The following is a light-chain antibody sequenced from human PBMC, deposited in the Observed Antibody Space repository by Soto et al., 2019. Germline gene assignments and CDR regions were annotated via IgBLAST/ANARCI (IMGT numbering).Light chain of an antibody. CDR1: TGAVTSGHY. CDR2: DTN. V-gene: IGLV7-46*01. CDR3: LLVYSGVVV. J-gene: IGLJ2*01. Sequence: QAVVTQEPSLTVSPGVTVTLTCGSSTGAVTSGHYPYWFQQKPGQAPRTLIYDTNKKHSWTPARFSGSLLGGKAALTLSGAQPDDEADYYCLLVYSGVVVFGGGTKVTVL.